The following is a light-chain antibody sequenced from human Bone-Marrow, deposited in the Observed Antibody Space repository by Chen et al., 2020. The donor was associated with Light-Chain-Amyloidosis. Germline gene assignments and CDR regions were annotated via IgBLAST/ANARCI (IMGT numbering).Light chain of an antibody. J-gene: IGLJ1*01. V-gene: IGLV2-14*01. CDR3: SSYTITNTLV. Sequence: SALTQPAPVSGSPVQSITISCTGPSSDVGGDNHVSWYQQHPDKAPKLMIYEVTNRPSWVPDRFSGSKSDNTASLTISGLQTEDEADYFCSSYTITNTLVFGSGTRVTVL. CDR2: EVT. CDR1: SSDVGGDNH.